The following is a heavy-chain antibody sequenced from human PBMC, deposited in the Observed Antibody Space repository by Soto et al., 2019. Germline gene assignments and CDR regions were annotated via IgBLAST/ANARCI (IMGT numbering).Heavy chain of an antibody. V-gene: IGHV3-48*04. CDR1: GFTFSSYS. Sequence: EVQLVESGGGLVQPGGSLRLSCVASGFTFSSYSMVWVRQAPGKGLEWVSYIFASSTTIYYADSVKGRFTVSRDNAQNSLFVLMTSLRAEDTAVYYCARDRDWAFDYWGRGALVTVSS. CDR3: ARDRDWAFDY. J-gene: IGHJ4*02. D-gene: IGHD3-9*01. CDR2: IFASSTTI.